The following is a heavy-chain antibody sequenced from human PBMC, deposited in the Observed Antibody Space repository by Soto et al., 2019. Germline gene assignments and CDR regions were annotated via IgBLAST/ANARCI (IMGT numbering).Heavy chain of an antibody. Sequence: GESLKISCKGSGHSFTSYWIGWVRQMPGKGLEWMGIIYLGDSDTRYSPSFQGQVTISADRSISTAYLQWSSLKASDTAMYYCARQEYRSTTSCYTVDSWGQGTLVTVSS. V-gene: IGHV5-51*01. D-gene: IGHD2-2*02. CDR2: IYLGDSDT. J-gene: IGHJ4*02. CDR1: GHSFTSYW. CDR3: ARQEYRSTTSCYTVDS.